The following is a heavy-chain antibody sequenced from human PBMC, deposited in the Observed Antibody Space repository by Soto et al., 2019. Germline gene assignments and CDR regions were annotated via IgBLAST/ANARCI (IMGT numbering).Heavy chain of an antibody. J-gene: IGHJ6*02. V-gene: IGHV4-34*01. CDR3: ARGSVLLWFGELLPPYYYYGMDA. CDR1: GGSFSGYY. CDR2: INHSGST. Sequence: ASETLSLSCAVYGGSFSGYYWSWIRQPPGKGLEWIGEINHSGSTNYNPSLKSRVTISVDTSKNQFSLKLSSVTAADTAVYYCARGSVLLWFGELLPPYYYYGMDAWGQWTTVT. D-gene: IGHD3-10*01.